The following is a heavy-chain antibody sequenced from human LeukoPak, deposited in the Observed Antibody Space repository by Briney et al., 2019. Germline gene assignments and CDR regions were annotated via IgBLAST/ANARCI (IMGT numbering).Heavy chain of an antibody. CDR2: INPNSGGT. J-gene: IGHJ5*02. CDR3: AREGCSSTSCYPAPNWFDP. Sequence: ASVKVSCKASGYTFTGYNMHWVRQAPGQGLEWMGWINPNSGGTNYAQKFQGRVTMTRDTSISTAYMELSRLRSDDTAVYYCAREGCSSTSCYPAPNWFDPWGQGTLVTVSS. CDR1: GYTFTGYN. V-gene: IGHV1-2*02. D-gene: IGHD2-2*01.